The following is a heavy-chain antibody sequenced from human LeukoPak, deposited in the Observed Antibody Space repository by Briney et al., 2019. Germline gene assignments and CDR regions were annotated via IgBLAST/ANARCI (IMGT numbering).Heavy chain of an antibody. J-gene: IGHJ4*02. CDR3: ARGEQQLVAEVDY. CDR1: GFTFSDYY. D-gene: IGHD6-13*01. Sequence: GGSLRLSCVASGFTFSDYYMSWIRQAPGKGLEWVSYISSSGSTIYYADSVKGRFTISRDNAKNSLYLQMNSLRAEDTAVYYCARGEQQLVAEVDYWGQGTLVTVSS. V-gene: IGHV3-11*01. CDR2: ISSSGSTI.